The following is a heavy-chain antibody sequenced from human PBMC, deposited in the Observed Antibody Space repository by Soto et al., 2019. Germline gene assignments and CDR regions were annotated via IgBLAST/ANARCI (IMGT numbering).Heavy chain of an antibody. CDR3: ARGYDYLIDL. D-gene: IGHD3-22*01. V-gene: IGHV3-7*01. Sequence: GGSLRLSCAASGFSFSAYWINWVRQTPGKGLEWVANIDPDGSVKNYAESVKGRFTISRDNAKNSLYLQMNSLRAEDTAVYSCARGYDYLIDLWGQGTLVTVSS. J-gene: IGHJ5*02. CDR2: IDPDGSVK. CDR1: GFSFSAYW.